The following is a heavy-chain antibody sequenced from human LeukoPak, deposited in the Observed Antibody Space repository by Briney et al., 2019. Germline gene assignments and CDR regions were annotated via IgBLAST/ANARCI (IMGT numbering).Heavy chain of an antibody. V-gene: IGHV3-23*01. J-gene: IGHJ4*02. CDR1: GFTFSSYE. CDR2: ISGSGGST. Sequence: AGGSLRLSCAASGFTFSSYEMNWVRQAPGKGLEWVSAISGSGGSTYYADSVKGRFTISRDNSKNTLYLQMNSLRAEDTAVYYCAKEKRWYQVFDYWGQGTLVTVSS. CDR3: AKEKRWYQVFDY. D-gene: IGHD6-13*01.